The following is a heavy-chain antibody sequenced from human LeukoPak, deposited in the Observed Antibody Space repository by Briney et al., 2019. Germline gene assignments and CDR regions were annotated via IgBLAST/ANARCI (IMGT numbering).Heavy chain of an antibody. Sequence: SVKVSCKASGGTFSSYAISWVRQAPGQGLEWMGGIIPIFGTANYAQKFQGRVTITTDESTSTAYMELSSLRSEDTAVYYCAVGDSSGSPGYYYYYMDVWGKGTTVTVSS. D-gene: IGHD3-22*01. V-gene: IGHV1-69*05. CDR1: GGTFSSYA. CDR3: AVGDSSGSPGYYYYYMDV. CDR2: IIPIFGTA. J-gene: IGHJ6*03.